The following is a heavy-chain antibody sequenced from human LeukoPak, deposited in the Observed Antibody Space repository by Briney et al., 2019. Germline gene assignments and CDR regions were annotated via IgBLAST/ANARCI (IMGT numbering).Heavy chain of an antibody. Sequence: PSETLSLTCAVYGGSFSGYYWSWIRQPPGKGLEWIGEINHSGSTNYNPSLKSRVTISVDTSKNQFSLKLSSVTAADTAVYYCARWHSSGSIFDYWGQGTLVTVSS. D-gene: IGHD3-22*01. CDR3: ARWHSSGSIFDY. CDR2: INHSGST. J-gene: IGHJ4*02. V-gene: IGHV4-34*01. CDR1: GGSFSGYY.